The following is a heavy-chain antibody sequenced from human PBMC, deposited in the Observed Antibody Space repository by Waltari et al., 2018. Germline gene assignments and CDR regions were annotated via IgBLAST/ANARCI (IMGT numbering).Heavy chain of an antibody. CDR2: INTNTGNP. CDR3: ARGTGIWGSYRHNWFDP. D-gene: IGHD3-16*02. J-gene: IGHJ5*02. CDR1: GYTFTSYA. Sequence: QVQLVQSGSELKKPGASVKVSCKASGYTFTSYAMNLVRQAPGQGLEWMGWINTNTGNPTYAQGFTGRFVFSLDTSVSTAYLQISSLKAEDTAVYYCARGTGIWGSYRHNWFDPWGQGTLVTVSS. V-gene: IGHV7-4-1*02.